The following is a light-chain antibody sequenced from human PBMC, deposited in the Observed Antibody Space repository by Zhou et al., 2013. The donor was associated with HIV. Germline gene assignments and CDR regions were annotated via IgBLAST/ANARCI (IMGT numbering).Light chain of an antibody. CDR1: QSVGTD. Sequence: EIVMTQSPATLSVSPGERAILSCRASQSVGTDLAWYQQKPGQAPRLLIYGASSRATGIPDRFSGSGSGTDFTLIISRLEPEDFAVYYCQQYGTSLTFGGGTKVEIK. J-gene: IGKJ4*01. CDR2: GAS. V-gene: IGKV3-20*01. CDR3: QQYGTSLT.